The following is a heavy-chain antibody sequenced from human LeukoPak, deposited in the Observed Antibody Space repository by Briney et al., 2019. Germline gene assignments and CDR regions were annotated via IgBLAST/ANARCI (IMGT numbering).Heavy chain of an antibody. CDR3: AKVRGIAVAGTNRPAEYFQH. J-gene: IGHJ1*01. D-gene: IGHD6-19*01. Sequence: GRSLRLSCAASGFTFSSYGMHWVRQAPGKGLEWVAVISYDGSNKYYADSVKGRFTISRDNSKNTLYLQMNSLRAEDTAVYYCAKVRGIAVAGTNRPAEYFQHWGQGTLVTASS. V-gene: IGHV3-30*18. CDR1: GFTFSSYG. CDR2: ISYDGSNK.